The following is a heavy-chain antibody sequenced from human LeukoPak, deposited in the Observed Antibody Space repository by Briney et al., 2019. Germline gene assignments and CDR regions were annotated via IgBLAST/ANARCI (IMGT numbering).Heavy chain of an antibody. D-gene: IGHD4-17*01. V-gene: IGHV4-61*02. CDR2: IHTSGST. Sequence: SQTLSLTCTVSGGSISSGSYYWSWIRQPAGKGLEWIGRIHTSGSTNYNPSLKSRVTISVDTSKNQFSLKLSSVTAADTAVYYCARGYGDYYYYMDVWGKGTTVTVSS. CDR1: GGSISSGSYY. J-gene: IGHJ6*03. CDR3: ARGYGDYYYYMDV.